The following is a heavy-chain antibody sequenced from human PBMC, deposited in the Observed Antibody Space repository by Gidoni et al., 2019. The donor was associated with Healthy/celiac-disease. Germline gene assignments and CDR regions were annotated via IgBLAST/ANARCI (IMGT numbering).Heavy chain of an antibody. J-gene: IGHJ4*02. CDR3: ARDSRYGDSVDY. CDR1: GFTFSSYG. CDR2: IWYDGSNK. D-gene: IGHD4-17*01. V-gene: IGHV3-33*01. Sequence: QVQLVESGGGVVQPGRSLRLSCAASGFTFSSYGMHWVRQAPGKGLEWVAVIWYDGSNKYYADSVKGRFTISRDNSKNTLYLQMNSLRAEDTAVYYCARDSRYGDSVDYWGQGTLVTVSS.